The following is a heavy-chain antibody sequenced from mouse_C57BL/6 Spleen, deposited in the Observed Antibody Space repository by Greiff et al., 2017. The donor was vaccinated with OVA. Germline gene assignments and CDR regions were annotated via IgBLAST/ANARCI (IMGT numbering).Heavy chain of an antibody. J-gene: IGHJ4*01. Sequence: QVQLQQPGAELVKPGASVKMSCKASGYTFTSYWITWVKQRPGQGLEWIGDIYPGSGSTNYNEKFKSNATLTVDTSSSTAYMQLSSLTSEDSAVYYCARGNYYGSSYLYAMDYWGQGTSVTVSS. D-gene: IGHD1-1*01. V-gene: IGHV1-55*01. CDR3: ARGNYYGSSYLYAMDY. CDR1: GYTFTSYW. CDR2: IYPGSGST.